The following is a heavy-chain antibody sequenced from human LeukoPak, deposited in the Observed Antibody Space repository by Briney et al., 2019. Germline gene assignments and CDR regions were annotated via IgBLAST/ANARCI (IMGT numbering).Heavy chain of an antibody. V-gene: IGHV4-30-2*01. Sequence: PSETLSLTCTVSGGSISSGGYYWSWIRQPPGKGLEWIGYIYHSGSTYYNPSLKSRVTISVDRSKNQFSLKLSSVTAEDTALYYCAREVPGAMNAFDIWGQGTMVTVSS. D-gene: IGHD2-2*01. CDR2: IYHSGST. CDR1: GGSISSGGYY. CDR3: AREVPGAMNAFDI. J-gene: IGHJ3*02.